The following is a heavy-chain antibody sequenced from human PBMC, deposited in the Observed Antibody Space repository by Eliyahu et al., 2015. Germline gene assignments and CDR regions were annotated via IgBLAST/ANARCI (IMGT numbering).Heavy chain of an antibody. Sequence: QVRLQESGPGRVKPSETLSLTCTVSGDSINDYYWTWIRQTPGKGLEYVGYMYFSGSPNYNPSLKSRVTMSVDTSKNQFSLRLTSVTAADTAVYYCARVPLTYGGSTRGYFDYWGQGALVTVSS. D-gene: IGHD4-23*01. CDR1: GDSINDYY. CDR2: MYFSGSP. V-gene: IGHV4-59*01. CDR3: ARVPLTYGGSTRGYFDY. J-gene: IGHJ4*02.